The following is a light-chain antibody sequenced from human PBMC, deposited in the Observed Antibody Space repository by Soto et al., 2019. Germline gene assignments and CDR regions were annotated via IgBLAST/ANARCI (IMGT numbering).Light chain of an antibody. Sequence: QPVLTQSPSASASLGASVKLTCTLSSGHSTYAIAWHQQQPEKGPRHFMKVNGDGSHSKGDGIPDRFSGSSSGAEPYLTISRLQSEEEDDYCCQTWGSVIRVFGGGTKLTVL. V-gene: IGLV4-69*01. J-gene: IGLJ3*02. CDR2: VNGDGSH. CDR3: QTWGSVIRV. CDR1: SGHSTYA.